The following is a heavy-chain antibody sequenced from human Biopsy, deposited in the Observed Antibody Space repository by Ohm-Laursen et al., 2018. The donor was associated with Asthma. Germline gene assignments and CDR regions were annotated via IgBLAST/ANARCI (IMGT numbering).Heavy chain of an antibody. D-gene: IGHD3-22*01. J-gene: IGHJ4*01. V-gene: IGHV3-9*01. Sequence: SLRLSCAASGFCFDVCAYHQLRHALRQGLEWVSGISWTSVNIDYAVSVKARFTISRDNAKNSLYLQMQSLRPEDTAFYYCAKSADYYDSTDYLDFWGRGTLVTVSS. CDR3: AKSADYYDSTDYLDF. CDR1: GFCFDVCA. CDR2: ISWTSVNI.